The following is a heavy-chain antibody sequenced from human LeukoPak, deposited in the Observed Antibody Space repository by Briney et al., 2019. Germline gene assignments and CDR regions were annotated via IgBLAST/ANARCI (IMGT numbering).Heavy chain of an antibody. J-gene: IGHJ6*02. CDR2: ISYDGSNK. Sequence: GRSLRLSCAASGFTFSSYGMHWVRQAPGKGLEGVAVISYDGSNKYYADSVKGRFTISRDNSKNTLYLQMNSLRAEDTAVYYCAKGEGYCTNGVCYSGPYYYYYYGMDVWGQGTTVTVSS. V-gene: IGHV3-30*18. CDR1: GFTFSSYG. CDR3: AKGEGYCTNGVCYSGPYYYYYYGMDV. D-gene: IGHD2-8*01.